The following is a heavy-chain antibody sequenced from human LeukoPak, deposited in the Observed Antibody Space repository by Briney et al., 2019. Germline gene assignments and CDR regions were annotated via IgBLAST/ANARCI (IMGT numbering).Heavy chain of an antibody. V-gene: IGHV3-21*01. Sequence: GGSLRLSCAASGFTFSSYSMNWVRQAPGKGLEWVSSMSSDSNYIYYADSVKGRFTISRDNAKNSLYLQMNSLRAEDTAVYYCARDKDDILTGRAGAWFDPWGQGTLVTVSS. CDR3: ARDKDDILTGRAGAWFDP. CDR2: MSSDSNYI. CDR1: GFTFSSYS. J-gene: IGHJ5*02. D-gene: IGHD3-9*01.